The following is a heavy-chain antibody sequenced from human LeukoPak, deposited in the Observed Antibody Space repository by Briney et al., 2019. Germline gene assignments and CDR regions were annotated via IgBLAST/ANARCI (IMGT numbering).Heavy chain of an antibody. V-gene: IGHV3-30*02. CDR2: IRFDGSNK. CDR1: GFTFSTYG. CDR3: AKDGGGYYPHYYYYMDV. Sequence: PGGSLRLSCAASGFTFSTYGMHWVRQAPGKGLEWVAFIRFDGSNKYYADSVKGRFTISRDNSKNTLYMQMNSLRAEDTAVYYCAKDGGGYYPHYYYYMDVWGKGTTVTVSS. D-gene: IGHD3-22*01. J-gene: IGHJ6*03.